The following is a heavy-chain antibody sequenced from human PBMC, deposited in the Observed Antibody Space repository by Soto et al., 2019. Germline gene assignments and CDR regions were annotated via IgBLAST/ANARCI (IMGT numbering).Heavy chain of an antibody. V-gene: IGHV3-30*18. CDR2: ISYDGSNK. D-gene: IGHD6-19*01. J-gene: IGHJ4*02. Sequence: VQLVESGGGVVQPGRSLRLSCAASGFTFSSYGMHWVRQAPGKGLEWVAVISYDGSNKYYADSVKGRFTISRDNSKNTLYLQMNSLRAEDTAVYYCAKDLSSPGGHFDYWGQGTLVTVSS. CDR3: AKDLSSPGGHFDY. CDR1: GFTFSSYG.